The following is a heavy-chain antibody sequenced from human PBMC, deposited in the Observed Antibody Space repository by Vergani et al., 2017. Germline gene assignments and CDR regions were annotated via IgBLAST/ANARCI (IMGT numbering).Heavy chain of an antibody. D-gene: IGHD2-8*01. J-gene: IGHJ4*02. CDR2: ISRSSSTI. CDR1: GSTFSSYA. Sequence: EVQLVESGGGLVQPGGSLRLSCAASGSTFSSYAMNWVRQAPGKGLEWVSYISRSSSTIYYAESVKGRFTISRDNAKNSLHLQMNNLRAEDTAVYYCARQSRDVFCTNGVCPLGYWGQGALVTVSS. CDR3: ARQSRDVFCTNGVCPLGY. V-gene: IGHV3-48*01.